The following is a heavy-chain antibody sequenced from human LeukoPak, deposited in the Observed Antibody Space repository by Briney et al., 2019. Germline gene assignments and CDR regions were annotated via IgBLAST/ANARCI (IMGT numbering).Heavy chain of an antibody. D-gene: IGHD6-13*01. CDR1: EFTFSSFG. CDR3: AKERYSSSSLFAVTPFDY. V-gene: IGHV3-30*02. Sequence: GGSLRLSCVASEFTFSSFGMHWVRQAPGKGLEWVAYIRYDGSDRYYADSVKGRFTISRDNSKNTLYLQMNSLRVEDTAVYYCAKERYSSSSLFAVTPFDYWGQGTRITVSS. J-gene: IGHJ4*02. CDR2: IRYDGSDR.